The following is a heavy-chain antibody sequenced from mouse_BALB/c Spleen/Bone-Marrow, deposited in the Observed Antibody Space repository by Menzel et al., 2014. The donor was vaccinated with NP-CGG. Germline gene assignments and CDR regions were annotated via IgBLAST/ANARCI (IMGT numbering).Heavy chain of an antibody. Sequence: EVQLQQSGPELVKPGASVKMSCKASGYTFTRYVMHWVKQKPGQGLEWIGYINPYSDGSKYTEKFKGKATLTSDKAASTADMERSSRTSEDSAVDYWARRTERDYEYDWCAYWGQGTLVTVSA. V-gene: IGHV1-14*01. CDR1: GYTFTRYV. J-gene: IGHJ3*01. CDR3: ARRTERDYEYDWCAY. D-gene: IGHD2-4*01. CDR2: INPYSDGS.